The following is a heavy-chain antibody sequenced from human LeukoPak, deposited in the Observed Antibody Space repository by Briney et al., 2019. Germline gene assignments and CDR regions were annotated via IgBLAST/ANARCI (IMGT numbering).Heavy chain of an antibody. Sequence: SVKVSCKASGYSFVGYGITWVRQAPGQGLEWMGWFNPENGNTNYAQKVQGRVTMTADTSTSTSYMELRSLRSDDTAVYYCARALRDYYDSSGGYWGQGTVVTVSS. D-gene: IGHD3-22*01. CDR1: GYSFVGYG. V-gene: IGHV1-18*01. CDR2: FNPENGNT. CDR3: ARALRDYYDSSGGY. J-gene: IGHJ4*02.